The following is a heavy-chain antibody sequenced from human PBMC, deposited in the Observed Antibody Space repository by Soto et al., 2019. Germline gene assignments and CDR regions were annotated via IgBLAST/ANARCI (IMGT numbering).Heavy chain of an antibody. Sequence: GGSLRLSCAASVFTFSSYAMSWVRQAPGKGLEWVSAISGSGGSTYYADSVKGRFTISRDNSRNTLFLQMNSLRAEDTAVYYCARDYYKYYDSSGYYRSPAYWGQGALVTVSS. CDR3: ARDYYKYYDSSGYYRSPAY. J-gene: IGHJ4*02. CDR1: VFTFSSYA. D-gene: IGHD3-22*01. CDR2: ISGSGGST. V-gene: IGHV3-23*01.